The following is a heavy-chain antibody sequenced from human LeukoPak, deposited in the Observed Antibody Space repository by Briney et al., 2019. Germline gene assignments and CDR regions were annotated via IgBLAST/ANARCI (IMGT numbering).Heavy chain of an antibody. CDR2: INPNSGGT. CDR1: GYTFTGYY. D-gene: IGHD2-2*02. J-gene: IGHJ4*02. V-gene: IGHV1-2*06. CDR3: AREYCDSIRCYSGDY. Sequence: ASVKVSCKASGYTFTGYYMHWVRQAPGQGLEWMGRINPNSGGTNYAQKFQGRVTMTRDTSISTAYMELSRLRSDDTAVYYCAREYCDSIRCYSGDYWGQGTLVTVSS.